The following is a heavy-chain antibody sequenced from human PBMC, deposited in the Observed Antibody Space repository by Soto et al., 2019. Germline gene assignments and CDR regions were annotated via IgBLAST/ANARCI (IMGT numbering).Heavy chain of an antibody. CDR2: IYYSGST. D-gene: IGHD4-17*01. V-gene: IGHV4-61*01. J-gene: IGHJ6*02. CDR3: ARADYGDYGMDV. Sequence: PSETLSLTCTVSGGSVSSGSYYWIWIRQPPGKGLEWIGYIYYSGSTNYNPSLKSRVTISVDTSKNQFSLKLSSVTAADTAVYYCARADYGDYGMDVWAKGPRSPSP. CDR1: GGSVSSGSYY.